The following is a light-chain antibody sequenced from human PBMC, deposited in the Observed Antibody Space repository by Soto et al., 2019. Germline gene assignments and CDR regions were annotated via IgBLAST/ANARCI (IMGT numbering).Light chain of an antibody. CDR1: SSNIGSNT. CDR3: AAWDDSLNGVV. Sequence: QAVVTQPPSASGTPGQRATISCSGSSSNIGSNTVNWYQQLPGTAPKLLIYSNNQRPSGVPDRFSGSKSGTSASLAISGLQSEDEADYYCAAWDDSLNGVVVGGGTKLTVL. CDR2: SNN. J-gene: IGLJ2*01. V-gene: IGLV1-44*01.